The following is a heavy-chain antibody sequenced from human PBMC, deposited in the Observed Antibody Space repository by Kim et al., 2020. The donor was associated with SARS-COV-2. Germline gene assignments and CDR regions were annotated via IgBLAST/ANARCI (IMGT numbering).Heavy chain of an antibody. Sequence: SETLSLTCTVSGGSISSSSYYWGWIRQPPGKGLEWIGSIYYSGSTYYNPSLKSRVTISVDTSKNQFSLKLSSVTAADTAVYYCARRMVVTADVFDIWGQGTMVTVSS. CDR3: ARRMVVTADVFDI. V-gene: IGHV4-39*01. D-gene: IGHD2-15*01. CDR1: GGSISSSSYY. J-gene: IGHJ3*02. CDR2: IYYSGST.